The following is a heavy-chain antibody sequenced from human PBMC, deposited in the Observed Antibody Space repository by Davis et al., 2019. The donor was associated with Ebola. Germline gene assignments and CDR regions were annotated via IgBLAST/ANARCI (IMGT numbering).Heavy chain of an antibody. D-gene: IGHD2-15*01. Sequence: GGSLRLSCAASGFTFSTYYMSWTRQAPGKGLEWVSAISGSGGSTYYADSVKGRFTISRNNSKNTLYLQMNSLRAEDTAVYYCAKDAPEDIVVVEGMDVWGQGTTVTVSS. CDR1: GFTFSTYY. V-gene: IGHV3-23*01. CDR2: ISGSGGST. CDR3: AKDAPEDIVVVEGMDV. J-gene: IGHJ6*02.